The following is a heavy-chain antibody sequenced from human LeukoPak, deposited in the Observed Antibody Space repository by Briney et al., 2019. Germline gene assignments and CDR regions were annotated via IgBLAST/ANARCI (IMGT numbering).Heavy chain of an antibody. V-gene: IGHV3-30*18. CDR2: ISYDGSNK. D-gene: IGHD3-3*01. CDR1: GFRFSSYG. J-gene: IGHJ6*02. CDR3: AKDRGEVFGVVIIYYGMDV. Sequence: GGSLRLSCAAPGFRFSSYGMHWVRQAPGKGLEWVAVISYDGSNKYYVDSVKGRFTISRDNSKNTLYLQMNSLRGEDTAVYYCAKDRGEVFGVVIIYYGMDVWGQGTTVTVSS.